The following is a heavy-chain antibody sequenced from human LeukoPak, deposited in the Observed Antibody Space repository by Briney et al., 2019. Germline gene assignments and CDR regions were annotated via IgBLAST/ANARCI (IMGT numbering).Heavy chain of an antibody. J-gene: IGHJ4*02. Sequence: PGGSLRLSCVASGFSFSSYGMNWVRRAPGKGLEWVGFIRFDGSNEYYADSVKGRFTISRDSSKNTLYLQMNSLTTEDTAVYYCAKESQLSYSGTFYIDYWGQGTLVTVSS. CDR3: AKESQLSYSGTFYIDY. V-gene: IGHV3-30*02. CDR2: IRFDGSNE. CDR1: GFSFSSYG. D-gene: IGHD1-26*01.